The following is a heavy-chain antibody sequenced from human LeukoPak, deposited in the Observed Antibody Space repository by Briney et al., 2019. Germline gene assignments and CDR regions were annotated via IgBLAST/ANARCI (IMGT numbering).Heavy chain of an antibody. CDR3: ARDPSGYGGHFDY. D-gene: IGHD4/OR15-4a*01. CDR1: GASISSSDY. V-gene: IGHV4-4*07. J-gene: IGHJ4*02. Sequence: SETLSLTCTVSGASISSSDYWSWVRQPAGKGLEWIGRIYTGGMTNYSPSLRRRVTISLGTSKNQFSLMLTSVTAADAAVYYCARDPSGYGGHFDYWGQGTLITVSS. CDR2: IYTGGMT.